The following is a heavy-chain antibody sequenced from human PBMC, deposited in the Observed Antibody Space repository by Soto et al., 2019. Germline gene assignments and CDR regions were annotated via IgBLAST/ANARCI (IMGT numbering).Heavy chain of an antibody. V-gene: IGHV1-2*02. CDR2: INPNSGGT. CDR1: GYSFTDHY. Sequence: ASVKVSCKASGYSFTDHYMHWVRQAPGQGLEWMGWINPNSGGTNYAQKFQGRVTMTRDTSISTAYMELSRLRSDDTAVYYCASPQGIAVAGTNYYYGMDVWGQGTTVTVSS. CDR3: ASPQGIAVAGTNYYYGMDV. J-gene: IGHJ6*02. D-gene: IGHD6-19*01.